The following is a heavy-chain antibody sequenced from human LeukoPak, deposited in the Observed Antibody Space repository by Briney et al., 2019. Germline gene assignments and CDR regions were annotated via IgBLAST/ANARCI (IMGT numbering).Heavy chain of an antibody. Sequence: GGSLRLSCAASGFTFSSYAMHWVRQAPGKGLEYVSAISTNGGSTYYANSVKGRFTISRDNSKNTLYLQMGSLRAEDMAVYYCARVDDYYGSGSYYNLPDYWGQGTLVTVSS. CDR3: ARVDDYYGSGSYYNLPDY. CDR1: GFTFSSYA. CDR2: ISTNGGST. V-gene: IGHV3-64*01. J-gene: IGHJ4*02. D-gene: IGHD3-10*01.